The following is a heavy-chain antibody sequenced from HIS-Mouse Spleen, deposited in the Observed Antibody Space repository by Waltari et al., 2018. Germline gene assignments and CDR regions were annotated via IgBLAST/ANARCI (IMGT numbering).Heavy chain of an antibody. CDR3: AREIPYSSSWYDWYFDL. CDR2: IYDSGST. D-gene: IGHD6-13*01. J-gene: IGHJ2*01. V-gene: IGHV4-39*07. CDR1: GGSISSTSYY. Sequence: QLQLQESGPGLAKPSEHLSLTCTVSGGSISSTSYYWRWIRQPPGKGLEWIGSIYDSGSTYYNPSLKSRVTISVDTSKNQFSLKLSSVTAADTAVYYCAREIPYSSSWYDWYFDLWGRGTLVTVSS.